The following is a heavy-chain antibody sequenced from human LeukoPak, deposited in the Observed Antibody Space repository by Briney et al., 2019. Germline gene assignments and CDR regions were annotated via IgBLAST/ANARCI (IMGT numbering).Heavy chain of an antibody. V-gene: IGHV3-20*04. Sequence: GGSMRLSCAASGFTCDDDGMSWVRQAPGKGLECVSGINWNGGSTGYADSVKGRFTISRDNAKNSLYLQMNSLRAEDTALYYCARTQTPGVGANDAFDIWGQGTMVTVSS. CDR3: ARTQTPGVGANDAFDI. J-gene: IGHJ3*02. CDR2: INWNGGST. CDR1: GFTCDDDG. D-gene: IGHD1-26*01.